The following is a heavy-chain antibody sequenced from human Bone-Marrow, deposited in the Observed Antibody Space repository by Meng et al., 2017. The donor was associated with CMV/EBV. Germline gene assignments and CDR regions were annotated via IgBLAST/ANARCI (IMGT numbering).Heavy chain of an antibody. Sequence: SETLSLTCTVSDGSISSYYWSWMRQPPGKGLEWIGYIYYSGSTNYNPSLKSRVTISVDTSKNQFSLKLSSVSAADTAVYYCSRYRNSGCTKGFDYWGQGTLVTVSS. J-gene: IGHJ4*02. V-gene: IGHV4-59*01. CDR1: DGSISSYY. CDR2: IYYSGST. D-gene: IGHD1-26*01. CDR3: SRYRNSGCTKGFDY.